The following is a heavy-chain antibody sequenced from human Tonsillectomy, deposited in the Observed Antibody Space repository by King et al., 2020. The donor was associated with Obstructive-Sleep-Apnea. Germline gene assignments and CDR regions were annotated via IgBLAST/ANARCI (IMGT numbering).Heavy chain of an antibody. V-gene: IGHV3-23*04. D-gene: IGHD3-10*01. CDR2: ISGSGGST. CDR3: AKDPPRYGSGSAWSYSGMDV. J-gene: IGHJ6*02. CDR1: GFTFSSYA. Sequence: VQLVESGGGLVQPGGSLRLSCAASGFTFSSYAMSWVRQAPGKGLEWVSAISGSGGSTYYADSVKGRFTISRDNSKNTLYLQMNSLRAEDTAVYYCAKDPPRYGSGSAWSYSGMDVWGQGTTVTVSS.